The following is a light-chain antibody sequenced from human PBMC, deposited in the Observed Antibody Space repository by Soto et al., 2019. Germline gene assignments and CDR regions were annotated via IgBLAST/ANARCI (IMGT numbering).Light chain of an antibody. CDR1: QSISSY. J-gene: IGKJ1*01. V-gene: IGKV1-39*01. CDR3: QRGYSTPRT. Sequence: DIQMTQSPSSPSASVGDRVTITCRASQSISSYLHWYQQKPGKAPKLLIYAASNLQSGVPSRFSASGSGTDFTLTLNSLQPEDFATYYCQRGYSTPRTFGQGTKVDI. CDR2: AAS.